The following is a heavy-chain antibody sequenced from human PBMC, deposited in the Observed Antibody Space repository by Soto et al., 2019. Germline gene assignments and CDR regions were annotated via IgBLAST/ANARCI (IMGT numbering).Heavy chain of an antibody. CDR2: FDPEDGET. J-gene: IGHJ6*02. CDR1: GYTLTELS. D-gene: IGHD1-1*01. Sequence: ASVKVSCKVSGYTLTELSMHWVRQAPGKGLEWMGGFDPEDGETIYAQKFQGRVTMTEDTSTDTAYMELSSLRSEDTAVYYCATVAPGGYYYGMDVWGQGTTVTVSS. CDR3: ATVAPGGYYYGMDV. V-gene: IGHV1-24*01.